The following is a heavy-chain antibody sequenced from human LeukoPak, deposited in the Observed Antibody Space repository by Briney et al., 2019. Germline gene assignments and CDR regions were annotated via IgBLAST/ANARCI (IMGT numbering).Heavy chain of an antibody. CDR3: ARLYYYVSGTYSRYFDY. CDR1: GFTFSDAW. Sequence: GGSLRLSCAASGFTFSDAWMTWVRQAPGKGLEWVGRIKRRTDGGTTDYAAPVKGRFIISRDDSKSTLYLQMNSLRAEDTAVYYCARLYYYVSGTYSRYFDYWGQGTLVTVSP. D-gene: IGHD3-10*01. J-gene: IGHJ4*02. CDR2: IKRRTDGGTT. V-gene: IGHV3-15*01.